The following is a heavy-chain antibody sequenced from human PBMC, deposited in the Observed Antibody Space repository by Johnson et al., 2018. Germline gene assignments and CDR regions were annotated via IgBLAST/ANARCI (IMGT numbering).Heavy chain of an antibody. D-gene: IGHD3-22*01. CDR1: GFPFLTYW. J-gene: IGHJ4*02. CDR3: ARDRGGYFYLDFDY. Sequence: VQLVQSGGGLVQPGGSLRLSCAASGFPFLTYWLHWVRQVPGKGLVWVSRINSDGSTTIYADSLKGRFIISRDNAKKTLYLKMNSLGVDDTAVYYCARDRGGYFYLDFDYWGQGTLVTVSS. V-gene: IGHV3-74*01. CDR2: INSDGSTT.